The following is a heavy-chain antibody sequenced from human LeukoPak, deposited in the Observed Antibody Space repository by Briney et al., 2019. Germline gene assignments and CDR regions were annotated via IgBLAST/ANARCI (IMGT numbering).Heavy chain of an antibody. V-gene: IGHV3-33*01. D-gene: IGHD6-13*01. CDR2: IWYDGSNK. Sequence: GGSLRLSCAASGFTFRSYGMHWVRQAPGKGLEWVAVIWYDGSNKYYADSVKGRFTISRDNSKNTLYLQMNSLRAEDTAVYYCARDRGVAAAYFDYWGQGTLVTVSS. CDR3: ARDRGVAAAYFDY. CDR1: GFTFRSYG. J-gene: IGHJ4*02.